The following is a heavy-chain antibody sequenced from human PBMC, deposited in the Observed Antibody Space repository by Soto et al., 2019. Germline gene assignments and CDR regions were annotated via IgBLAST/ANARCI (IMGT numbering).Heavy chain of an antibody. CDR1: GFTFSSYG. CDR2: ISYDGSNK. J-gene: IGHJ6*02. CDR3: AKDSSWNGIYYYYYYGLDV. Sequence: GGSLRLSCAASGFTFSSYGMHWVRQAPGKGLEWVAVISYDGSNKYYADSVKGRFTIPRDNSKNTLYLQMNSLRAEDTAVYYCAKDSSWNGIYYYYYYGLDVWGQGTTVTVSS. V-gene: IGHV3-30*18. D-gene: IGHD1-1*01.